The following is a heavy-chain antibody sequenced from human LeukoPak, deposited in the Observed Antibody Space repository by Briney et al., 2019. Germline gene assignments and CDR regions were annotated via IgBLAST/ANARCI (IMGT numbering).Heavy chain of an antibody. CDR3: ARALGGSGWRFEY. D-gene: IGHD6-19*01. V-gene: IGHV5-51*01. CDR1: GYTFTTYW. J-gene: IGHJ4*02. CDR2: IYPGDSDT. Sequence: GESLKISCKASGYTFTTYWIGWVRQVPGKGLEFMGVIYPGDSDTRYRPSFQGQVTISADKSIGTAYLQWSSLKASDTAMYYRARALGGSGWRFEYWGQGTLVTVSS.